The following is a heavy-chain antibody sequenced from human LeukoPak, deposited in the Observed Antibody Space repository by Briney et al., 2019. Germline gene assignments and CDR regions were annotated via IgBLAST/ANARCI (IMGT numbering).Heavy chain of an antibody. CDR3: AKEGIVATIVGGNYFDY. D-gene: IGHD5-12*01. J-gene: IGHJ4*02. CDR2: ISYDGSNK. Sequence: GGSLRLSCAASGFTFSSYGMHWVRQAPGKGLEWVAVISYDGSNKYYADSVKGRFTISRDNSKNTLYLQMNSLRAEDTAVYYCAKEGIVATIVGGNYFDYWGQGTLVTVSS. V-gene: IGHV3-30*18. CDR1: GFTFSSYG.